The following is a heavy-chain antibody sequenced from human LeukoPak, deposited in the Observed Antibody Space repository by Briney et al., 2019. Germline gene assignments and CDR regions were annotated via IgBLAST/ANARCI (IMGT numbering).Heavy chain of an antibody. D-gene: IGHD2-15*01. V-gene: IGHV4-31*03. J-gene: IGHJ4*02. CDR2: IYYSGST. CDR1: GGSISSGGYY. CDR3: ARDHGLGGGFDY. Sequence: SETLSLTCTVSGGSISSGGYYWSWIRQHPGKGLEWIGYIYYSGSTYYNPSLKSRVTISVDTSKNQFSLKLSSVTAADTAVYYCARDHGLGGGFDYWGQGTLVTASS.